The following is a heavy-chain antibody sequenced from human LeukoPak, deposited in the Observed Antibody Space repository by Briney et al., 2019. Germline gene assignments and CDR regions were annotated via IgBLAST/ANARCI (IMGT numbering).Heavy chain of an antibody. CDR3: ASRVGAAPFDY. CDR2: IGYDGSNK. CDR1: GFTFSSYG. V-gene: IGHV3-30*02. D-gene: IGHD1-26*01. J-gene: IGHJ4*02. Sequence: AGGSLRLSCAASGFTFSSYGMHWVRQAPGKGLVWVTFIGYDGSNKYYADSVKGRFTISRDNSKNTLYLQMNSLRAEDTAVYYCASRVGAAPFDYWGQGTLVTVSS.